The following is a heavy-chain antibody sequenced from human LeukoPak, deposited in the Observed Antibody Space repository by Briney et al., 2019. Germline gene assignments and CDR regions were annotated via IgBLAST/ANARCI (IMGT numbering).Heavy chain of an antibody. J-gene: IGHJ4*02. CDR3: VKPRIIGLGWAQFDY. CDR1: GFTFRRSG. Sequence: GGSLRLSCATCGFTFRRSGMTWVRQPPGKGLEWVASFDGNADGTHYADSVKGRCTISRDNSKNTVYLQMNSLRAEDTAIYYCVKPRIIGLGWAQFDYWGQGSLVTVSS. CDR2: FDGNADGT. V-gene: IGHV3-23*01. D-gene: IGHD2-15*01.